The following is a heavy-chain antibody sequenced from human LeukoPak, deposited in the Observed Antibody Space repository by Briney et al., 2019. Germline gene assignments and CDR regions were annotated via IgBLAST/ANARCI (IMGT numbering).Heavy chain of an antibody. CDR3: AKDPMTYSSGSFTPVDC. CDR1: GFTFSSYA. V-gene: IGHV3-30*04. J-gene: IGHJ4*02. CDR2: ISYDGSNK. D-gene: IGHD6-19*01. Sequence: GGSLRLSCAASGFTFSSYALHWVRQAPGKGLEWVAIISYDGSNKYYADSVKGRFTISRDNSKTTLYLQMNSLRPEDTAVYYCAKDPMTYSSGSFTPVDCWGQGTLVTVSS.